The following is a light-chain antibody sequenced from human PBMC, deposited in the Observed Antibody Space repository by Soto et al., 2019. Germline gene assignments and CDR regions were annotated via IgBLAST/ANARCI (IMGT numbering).Light chain of an antibody. V-gene: IGKV1-12*01. Sequence: DIQMTQSPSSVSASVGDRVTITCRASQGISRWLAWYQQKPGKAPNLLISAASSLQSGVPSRFSGSGSGTDFTLTISGLQPEGFATYYCQQTSSFPLYTFGQGTKVQIK. CDR2: AAS. CDR3: QQTSSFPLYT. CDR1: QGISRW. J-gene: IGKJ2*01.